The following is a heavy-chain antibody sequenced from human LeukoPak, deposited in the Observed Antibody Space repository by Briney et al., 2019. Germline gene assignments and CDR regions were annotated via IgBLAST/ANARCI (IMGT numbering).Heavy chain of an antibody. CDR3: AKGWGSLDI. CDR1: GFTFNSYW. Sequence: GGSLRLSCAASGFTFNSYWMHWVRQAPGKGLVWVSRINSDGSSTNYADSVKGRFTISRDNAKNMLYLQMNSLRAEDTAVYYCAKGWGSLDIWGQGTMVTVSS. D-gene: IGHD2-21*01. CDR2: INSDGSST. V-gene: IGHV3-74*01. J-gene: IGHJ3*02.